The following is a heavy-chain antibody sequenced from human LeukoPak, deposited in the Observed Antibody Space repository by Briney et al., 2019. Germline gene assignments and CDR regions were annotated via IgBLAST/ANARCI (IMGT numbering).Heavy chain of an antibody. CDR1: GYTFTGYY. CDR2: INPNNGGT. D-gene: IGHD3-22*01. J-gene: IGHJ4*02. V-gene: IGHV1-2*02. CDR3: ARDLGYDSSGYHY. Sequence: ASVKVSCKASGYTFTGYYMHWVRQAPGQGLEWMGWINPNNGGTNFAQRFQGRVTMTRDTSISTAYMELSRLRSDGTAVYYCARDLGYDSSGYHYWGQGTLVTVSS.